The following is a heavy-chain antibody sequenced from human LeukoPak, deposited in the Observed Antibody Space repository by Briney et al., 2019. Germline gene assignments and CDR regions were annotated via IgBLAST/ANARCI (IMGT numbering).Heavy chain of an antibody. J-gene: IGHJ4*02. CDR1: GFTFSTYA. CDR2: ISGSGADT. D-gene: IGHD6-13*01. Sequence: PGGSLRLSCAASGFTFSTYAMSWIRQAPGKGLEWVSAISGSGADTYYADSVKGRFTISRDNSKNTLYLQMNSLRAEDTAVYYCAFGGYSSSWYYFDYWGQGTLVTVSS. CDR3: AFGGYSSSWYYFDY. V-gene: IGHV3-23*01.